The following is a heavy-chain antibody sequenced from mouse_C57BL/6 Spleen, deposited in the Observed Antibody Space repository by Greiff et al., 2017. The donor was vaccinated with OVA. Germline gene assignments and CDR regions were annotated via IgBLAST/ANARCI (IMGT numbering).Heavy chain of an antibody. V-gene: IGHV14-1*01. CDR3: TTLSKGENYFDY. CDR1: GFNIKDYY. J-gene: IGHJ2*01. Sequence: VQLQQSGAELVRPGASVKLSCTASGFNIKDYYMHWVKQRPEQGLEWIGRIDPEDGDTEYAPKFKGKATMTADTSSNTAYLQLSSLTSEDTAVYYCTTLSKGENYFDYWGQGTTLTVSS. CDR2: IDPEDGDT. D-gene: IGHD1-3*01.